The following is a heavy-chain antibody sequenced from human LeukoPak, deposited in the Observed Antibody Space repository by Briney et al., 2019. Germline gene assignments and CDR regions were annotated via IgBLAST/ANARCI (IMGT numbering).Heavy chain of an antibody. D-gene: IGHD3-10*01. CDR1: GFTFSNSG. Sequence: PGRSLRLSCAASGFTFSNSGMHWVRQAPGKGLEWVAVISFDGTNKKVADSVEGRFTVSRDNSKNTLYLQTNNLRVEDSAVYYCAKDLGSRPRYWFFDLWGRGTLVTVSS. J-gene: IGHJ2*01. CDR3: AKDLGSRPRYWFFDL. CDR2: ISFDGTNK. V-gene: IGHV3-30*18.